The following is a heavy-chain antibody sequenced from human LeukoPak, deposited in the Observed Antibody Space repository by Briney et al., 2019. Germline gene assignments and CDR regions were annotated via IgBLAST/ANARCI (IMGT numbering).Heavy chain of an antibody. CDR2: IHTDNGDT. J-gene: IGHJ5*02. CDR1: GYNFISYA. Sequence: GASVTVSCKASGYNFISYAMHWVRQAPGQRLEWMGWIHTDNGDTKYSHYFLGRVTITRDTSANTAYMELSSLRSEDTAVYYCARGQGDGPDNGGSHWFDPWGQGTLVTVSS. V-gene: IGHV1-3*04. CDR3: ARGQGDGPDNGGSHWFDP. D-gene: IGHD3-16*01.